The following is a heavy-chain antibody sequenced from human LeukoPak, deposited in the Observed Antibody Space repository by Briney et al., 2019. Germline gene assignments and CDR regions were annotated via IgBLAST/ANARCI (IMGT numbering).Heavy chain of an antibody. CDR1: GFTFSTYW. CDR2: ISDSGGKT. D-gene: IGHD6-13*01. J-gene: IGHJ4*02. V-gene: IGHV3-23*01. Sequence: GGSLRLSCAASGFTFSTYWMSWVRQAPGKGLECVSSISDSGGKTYYADSVKGRFTISRDNSKNTLYLQMNSLRAEDTAVYYCAKRGLGSSWSNLDYWGQGTLVTVSS. CDR3: AKRGLGSSWSNLDY.